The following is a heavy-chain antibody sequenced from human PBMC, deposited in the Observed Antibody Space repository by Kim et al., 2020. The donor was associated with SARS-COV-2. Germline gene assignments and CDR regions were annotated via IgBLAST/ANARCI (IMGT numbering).Heavy chain of an antibody. Sequence: SETLSLTCTVSGGSISSYYWSWIRQPPGKGLEWIGYIYYSGSTNYNPSLKSRVTISVDTSKNQFSLKLSSVTAADTAVYYCARDSGSLSWFDPWGQGTLVTVSS. V-gene: IGHV4-59*01. J-gene: IGHJ5*02. D-gene: IGHD1-26*01. CDR2: IYYSGST. CDR3: ARDSGSLSWFDP. CDR1: GGSISSYY.